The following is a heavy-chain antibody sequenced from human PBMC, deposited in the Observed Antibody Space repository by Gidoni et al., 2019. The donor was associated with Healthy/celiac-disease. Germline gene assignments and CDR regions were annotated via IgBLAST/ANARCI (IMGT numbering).Heavy chain of an antibody. Sequence: EVQLVVSGGGLVQPGGSLRLSCAALGFPLGSYARRWVSQAPGKGLEWVSAISGSGGSTYYAYSVKGRFTISSDNSKNTLDLQMNSLRAEDTAVYYCAKDLAYSYGPQDPFDYWGQGTLVTVSS. CDR3: AKDLAYSYGPQDPFDY. D-gene: IGHD5-18*01. J-gene: IGHJ4*02. V-gene: IGHV3-23*04. CDR1: GFPLGSYA. CDR2: ISGSGGST.